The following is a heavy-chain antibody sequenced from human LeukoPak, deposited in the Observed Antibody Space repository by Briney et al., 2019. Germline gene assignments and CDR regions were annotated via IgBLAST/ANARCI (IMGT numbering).Heavy chain of an antibody. V-gene: IGHV3-30*18. CDR3: AKDPYYYGSGSYWDYYYYGMDV. CDR2: ISYDGSNK. Sequence: PGRSLRLSCAASGFTFSSYGMHWVRQAPGKGLEWVAVISYDGSNKYYADSVKGRFTISRDNSKNTLYLQMNSLSAEDTAVYYCAKDPYYYGSGSYWDYYYYGMDVWGQGTTVTVSS. D-gene: IGHD3-10*01. J-gene: IGHJ6*02. CDR1: GFTFSSYG.